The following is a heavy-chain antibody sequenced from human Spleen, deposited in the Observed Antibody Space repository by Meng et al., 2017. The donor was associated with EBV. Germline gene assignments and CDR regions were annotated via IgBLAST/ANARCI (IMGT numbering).Heavy chain of an antibody. CDR2: MHHSGST. D-gene: IGHD5-18*01. CDR1: GVSISSGGYS. V-gene: IGHV4-30-2*01. Sequence: LQLQEHGSGLVKPSQNLSLTCAVSGVSISSGGYSWSWIRQPPGKGLEWIGYMHHSGSTYNNPSLKSRVTISVDRSKNQFSLKLSSVTAADTAVYYCAGGPTAMVTYFDYWGQGTLVTVSS. J-gene: IGHJ4*02. CDR3: AGGPTAMVTYFDY.